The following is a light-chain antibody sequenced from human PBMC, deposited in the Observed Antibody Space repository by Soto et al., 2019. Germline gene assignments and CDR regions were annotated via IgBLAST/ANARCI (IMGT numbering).Light chain of an antibody. Sequence: QSVLTQPASVSGSPGQSTTISCTGTSSDVGGYNYVSWYQQHPGKAPKLMIYDVSNRPSGVSNRFSGSKSGNTASLTISGLQTEDEADYYCGSYTSSSTRVFGTGTKVTVL. CDR1: SSDVGGYNY. CDR2: DVS. V-gene: IGLV2-14*03. J-gene: IGLJ1*01. CDR3: GSYTSSSTRV.